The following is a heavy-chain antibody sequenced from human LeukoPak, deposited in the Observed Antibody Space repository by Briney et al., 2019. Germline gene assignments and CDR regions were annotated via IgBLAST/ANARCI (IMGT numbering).Heavy chain of an antibody. CDR1: GFTFTDYA. J-gene: IGHJ4*01. CDR2: TKGIGGST. Sequence: GGSLRLSCAASGFTFTDYAMNWVRQAPGKGLEWVASTKGIGGSTNYTDSVKDRFTISRDNSKNTVYLQMHSLRADDTVVYYCAKGSYYYDTSGYFDSWGHGALVTVSS. D-gene: IGHD3-22*01. CDR3: AKGSYYYDTSGYFDS. V-gene: IGHV3-23*01.